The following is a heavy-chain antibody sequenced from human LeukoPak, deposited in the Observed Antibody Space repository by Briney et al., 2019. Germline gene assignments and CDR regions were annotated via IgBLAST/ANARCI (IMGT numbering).Heavy chain of an antibody. V-gene: IGHV3-7*01. CDR1: GFTFSSNW. J-gene: IGHJ4*02. CDR3: ARGGWFGELMVDY. D-gene: IGHD3-10*01. CDR2: IKQDGSEK. Sequence: GGSLRLSCAASGFTFSSNWMSWVRQAPGKGLEWVANIKQDGSEKYYVDPVKGRFTISRDNAKNSLYLQMNSLGAEDTAVYDCARGGWFGELMVDYWGQGTLVTVSS.